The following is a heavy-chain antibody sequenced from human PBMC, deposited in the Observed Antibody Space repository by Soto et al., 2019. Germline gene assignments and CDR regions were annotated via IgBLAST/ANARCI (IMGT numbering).Heavy chain of an antibody. CDR1: GYSFTNYW. J-gene: IGHJ6*02. Sequence: PGESLKISCKGSGYSFTNYWIGWVRQMPGKGLEWMGITYPGDSDTRYSPSFQGQVTISADKSISTAYLQWNSLKASDTATYYCARLGFNYDFLSGYYNVHHYYGIDVWGQGTTVTVSS. D-gene: IGHD3-3*01. V-gene: IGHV5-51*01. CDR3: ARLGFNYDFLSGYYNVHHYYGIDV. CDR2: TYPGDSDT.